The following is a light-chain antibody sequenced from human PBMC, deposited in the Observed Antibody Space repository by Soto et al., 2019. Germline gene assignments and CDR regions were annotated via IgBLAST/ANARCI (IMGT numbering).Light chain of an antibody. J-gene: IGKJ5*01. CDR1: QSVTRN. V-gene: IGKV3-15*01. CDR3: QQYGTSPIT. Sequence: EMVMTQSPATLSVSPGERATLSCRASQSVTRNLAWYQQKPGQAPRLLIYDASTRATGIPARFSGSGSGTEFTLTISSLQSEDFALYYCQQYGTSPITFGQGTRLEIK. CDR2: DAS.